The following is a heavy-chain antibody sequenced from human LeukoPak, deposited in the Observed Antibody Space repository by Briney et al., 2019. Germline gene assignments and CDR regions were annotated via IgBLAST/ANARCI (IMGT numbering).Heavy chain of an antibody. CDR2: INSDGSST. V-gene: IGHV3-74*01. CDR3: AKDRRGYSGQIDI. D-gene: IGHD5-12*01. J-gene: IGHJ3*02. Sequence: GGSLRLSCAASGFTFSSYWMHWVRQAPGKGLVWVSRINSDGSSTSYADSVKGRFTISRDNAKNTLYLQMNSLRAEDTAIYYCAKDRRGYSGQIDIWGQGTMVTVSS. CDR1: GFTFSSYW.